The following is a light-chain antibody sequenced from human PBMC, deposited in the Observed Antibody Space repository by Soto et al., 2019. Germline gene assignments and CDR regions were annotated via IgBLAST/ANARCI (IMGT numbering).Light chain of an antibody. V-gene: IGKV3-11*01. Sequence: EIVWTQSPATLSLSPGERATLSCRSSQSVSSYLAWYQQKPGQAPRLLIYSASTRATGIPDRFSGSGSGTDFTLTISSLEPEDFAVYYCQQRSNWPPLYTFGQGTKVDIK. CDR1: QSVSSY. CDR3: QQRSNWPPLYT. CDR2: SAS. J-gene: IGKJ2*01.